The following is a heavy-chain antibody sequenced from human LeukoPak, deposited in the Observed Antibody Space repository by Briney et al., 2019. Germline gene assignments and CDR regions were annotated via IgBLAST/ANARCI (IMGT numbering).Heavy chain of an antibody. D-gene: IGHD6-13*01. CDR2: ILYSGST. Sequence: PSETLSLTCTVSGGSLSSYYWSWIRQPPGKRLEWIGYILYSGSTNYNPSLKSRVTMSVHTSKNQFSLKVSSVTAADTAVYYCARGSSSWSDYYYMDVWGKGNTVTVSS. CDR1: GGSLSSYY. J-gene: IGHJ6*03. CDR3: ARGSSSWSDYYYMDV. V-gene: IGHV4-59*01.